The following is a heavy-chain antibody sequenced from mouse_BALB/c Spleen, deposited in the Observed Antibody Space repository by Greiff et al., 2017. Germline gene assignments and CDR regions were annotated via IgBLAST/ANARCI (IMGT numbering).Heavy chain of an antibody. CDR2: IYPYNGGT. CDR1: GYTFTDYN. J-gene: IGHJ4*01. Sequence: EVKLQESGPELVKPGASVKISCKASGYTFTDYNMHWVKQSHGKSLEWIGYIYPYNGGTGYNQKFKSKATLTVDNASSTAYMALRSLTSEDSAVYYCARGVRRAMDYWGQGTSVTVSS. CDR3: ARGVRRAMDY. V-gene: IGHV1S29*02. D-gene: IGHD2-14*01.